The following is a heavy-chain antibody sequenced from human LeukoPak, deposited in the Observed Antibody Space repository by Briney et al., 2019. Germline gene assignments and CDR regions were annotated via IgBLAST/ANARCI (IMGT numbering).Heavy chain of an antibody. CDR2: ISGDGGTI. D-gene: IGHD2-8*01. CDR1: GFTLRSSA. J-gene: IGHJ4*02. Sequence: GGSLRLSCAASGFTLRSSAMSWVCQAPGKGLEWVSAISGDGGTISYAASVRGRFTISRDNAKNTLFLQMSSLRAGDTALYYCAKELYGNPSGYWGQGTRVTVSS. V-gene: IGHV3-23*01. CDR3: AKELYGNPSGY.